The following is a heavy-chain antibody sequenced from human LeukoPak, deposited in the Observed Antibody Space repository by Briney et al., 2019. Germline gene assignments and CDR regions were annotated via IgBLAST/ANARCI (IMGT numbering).Heavy chain of an antibody. Sequence: SETLSLTCTVSGGSICGYYWNWIRQPPGKGLEWIGYIYYSGSTNYNPSLKSRVTISVDTSKNQFSLKLSSVTAADTAVYYCARSKWANFDYWGQGTLVTVSS. J-gene: IGHJ4*02. V-gene: IGHV4-59*08. CDR2: IYYSGST. CDR1: GGSICGYY. CDR3: ARSKWANFDY. D-gene: IGHD2-8*01.